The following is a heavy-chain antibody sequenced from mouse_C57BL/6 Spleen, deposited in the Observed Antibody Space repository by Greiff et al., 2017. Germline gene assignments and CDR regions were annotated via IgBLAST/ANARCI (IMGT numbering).Heavy chain of an antibody. CDR3: AREGYYDYGWYFDV. CDR1: GYSITSGYY. V-gene: IGHV3-6*01. D-gene: IGHD2-4*01. Sequence: EVKLMESGPGLVKPSQSLSLTCSVTGYSITSGYYWNWIRQFPGNKLEWMGYISYDGSNNYNPSLKNRISITRDTSKNQFFLELNSVTTEDTATYYCAREGYYDYGWYFDVWGTGTTVTVSS. CDR2: ISYDGSN. J-gene: IGHJ1*03.